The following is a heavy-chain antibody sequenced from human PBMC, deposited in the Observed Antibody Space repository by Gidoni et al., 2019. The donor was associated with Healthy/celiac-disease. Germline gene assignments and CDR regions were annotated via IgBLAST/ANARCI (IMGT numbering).Heavy chain of an antibody. CDR3: ARVGVYYDTGMDV. D-gene: IGHD3-9*01. CDR1: GFTVSNHY. V-gene: IGHV3-66*01. J-gene: IGHJ6*02. CDR2: IYSGGST. Sequence: EVQLVESGGGLVQPGGSLRLSRAASGFTVSNHYMSWVRQAPGKGLGWVSVIYSGGSTYCSDTVKGKFTISRDNSKNTLYLQMNSLRAEDTAVYYCARVGVYYDTGMDVWGQGTTVTVSS.